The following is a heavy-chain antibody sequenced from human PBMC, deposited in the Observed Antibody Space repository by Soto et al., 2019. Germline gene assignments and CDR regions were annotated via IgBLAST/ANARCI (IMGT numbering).Heavy chain of an antibody. CDR3: ARCWYYGSGSPFAP. D-gene: IGHD3-10*01. CDR1: GYTFTGYY. V-gene: IGHV1-8*02. CDR2: INPNSGNT. J-gene: IGHJ5*02. Sequence: ASVKVSCKACGYTFTGYYMHWVRQAPGQGLEWMGWINPNSGNTGYAQKFQGRVTMTRNTSISTAYMELSSLRSEDTAVYYCARCWYYGSGSPFAPWGQGTLVTVSA.